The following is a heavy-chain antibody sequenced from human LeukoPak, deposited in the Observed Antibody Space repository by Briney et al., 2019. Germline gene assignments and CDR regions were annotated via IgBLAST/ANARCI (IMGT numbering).Heavy chain of an antibody. CDR3: AKDRRGWPYYYYMDV. CDR1: GFTFSSYG. CDR2: IRYDGSNK. Sequence: PGGSLRLSCAASGFTFSSYGMHWVRQAPGKGLEWVAFIRYDGSNKYYADSVKGRFTISRDNSKNTLYLQMNSLRAEDTAVYYCAKDRRGWPYYYYMDVWGKGTTVTVSS. V-gene: IGHV3-30*02. D-gene: IGHD6-19*01. J-gene: IGHJ6*03.